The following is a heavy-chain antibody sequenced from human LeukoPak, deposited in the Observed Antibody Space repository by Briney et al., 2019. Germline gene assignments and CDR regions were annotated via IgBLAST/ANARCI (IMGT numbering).Heavy chain of an antibody. CDR3: ARAGSGSGWYFDY. CDR1: GYDFTSVG. D-gene: IGHD6-19*01. Sequence: ASVKVSCKASGYDFTSVGITWVRQAPGQGLEWLGWISPYNGNTRYVQKLQGRVTMTTDTSTSTAYMELRSLRFDDTAVYYCARAGSGSGWYFDYWGQGTLVTVSS. J-gene: IGHJ4*02. CDR2: ISPYNGNT. V-gene: IGHV1-18*01.